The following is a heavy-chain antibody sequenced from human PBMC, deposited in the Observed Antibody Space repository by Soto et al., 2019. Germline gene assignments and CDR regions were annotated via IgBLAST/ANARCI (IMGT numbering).Heavy chain of an antibody. CDR2: TYYRSKWYN. D-gene: IGHD5-18*01. CDR3: ASSSGYSYGLDY. J-gene: IGHJ4*02. CDR1: GYSVSSNSAA. V-gene: IGHV6-1*01. Sequence: SQTLSLTCAISGYSVSSNSAAWNWISQSPSRGLEWLGRTYYRSKWYNDYAVSVKSRITINPDTSKNQFSLQLNSVTPEDTAVYYCASSSGYSYGLDYWGQGTLVTVS.